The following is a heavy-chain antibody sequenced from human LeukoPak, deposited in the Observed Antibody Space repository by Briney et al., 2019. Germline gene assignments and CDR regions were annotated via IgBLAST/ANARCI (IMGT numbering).Heavy chain of an antibody. D-gene: IGHD3-22*01. CDR2: ISGSGGST. CDR3: AKVALFAGYYDSSGTYDAFDI. J-gene: IGHJ3*02. V-gene: IGHV3-23*01. Sequence: GGSLRLSCAASGFTFSSYAMSWVRQAPGKGLEWVSAISGSGGSTYYADSVKGRFTISRENSKNTLYLQMNSLRAEDTAVYYCAKVALFAGYYDSSGTYDAFDIWGQGTMVTVSS. CDR1: GFTFSSYA.